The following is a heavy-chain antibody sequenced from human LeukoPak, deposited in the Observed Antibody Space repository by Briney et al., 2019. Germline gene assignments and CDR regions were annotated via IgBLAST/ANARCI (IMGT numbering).Heavy chain of an antibody. CDR1: GYTFTGYY. CDR2: INPNSGGT. J-gene: IGHJ4*02. CDR3: ARDGSDSSGWYPYFDY. D-gene: IGHD6-19*01. Sequence: ASVKVSCKASGYTFTGYYMHWVRQAPGQGLEWMGWINPNSGGTNYAQKLQGRVTMTTDTSTSTAYMELRSLRSDDTAVYYCARDGSDSSGWYPYFDYWGQGTLVTVSS. V-gene: IGHV1-2*02.